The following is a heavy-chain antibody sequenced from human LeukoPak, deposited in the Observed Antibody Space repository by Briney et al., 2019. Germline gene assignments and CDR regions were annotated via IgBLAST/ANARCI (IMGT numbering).Heavy chain of an antibody. J-gene: IGHJ6*03. Sequence: ASVKVSCKASGGTFSSYAISWVRQAPGQGLEWMGGIIPIFGTANYAQKFQGRVTITADESTSTAYMELSSVTAADTAVYYCARHYDSSGYYYYYYMDVWGKGTTVTISS. CDR2: IIPIFGTA. D-gene: IGHD3-22*01. CDR3: ARHYDSSGYYYYYYMDV. V-gene: IGHV1-69*01. CDR1: GGTFSSYA.